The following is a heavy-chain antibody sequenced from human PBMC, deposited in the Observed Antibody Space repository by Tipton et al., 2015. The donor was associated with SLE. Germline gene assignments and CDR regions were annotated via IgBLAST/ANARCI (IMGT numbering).Heavy chain of an antibody. CDR2: IRADGSNK. V-gene: IGHV3-30*02. CDR1: GFTYGGYA. CDR3: AGGTGAYFDH. Sequence: SLRLSCAASGFTYGGYAMHWVRQAPGKGLEWVAFIRADGSNKDYADSVKGRVTISRDNSKNTLYLQMNRLRVEDTAVYYCAGGTGAYFDHWGQGTLVTVSS. D-gene: IGHD3-16*01. J-gene: IGHJ4*02.